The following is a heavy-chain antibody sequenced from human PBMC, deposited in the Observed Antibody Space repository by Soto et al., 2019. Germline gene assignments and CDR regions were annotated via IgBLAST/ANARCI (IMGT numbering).Heavy chain of an antibody. V-gene: IGHV3-11*01. CDR3: ARDLDIVVVVAANVGEACDY. D-gene: IGHD2-15*01. CDR1: GFTFSDYY. Sequence: QVQLVESGGGLVKPGGSLRLSCAASGFTFSDYYMSWIRQAPGKGLEWVSYISSSGSTIYYADSVKGRFTISRDNAKNSLYLQMNSLRAEDTAVYYCARDLDIVVVVAANVGEACDYWGQGTLVTVSS. J-gene: IGHJ4*02. CDR2: ISSSGSTI.